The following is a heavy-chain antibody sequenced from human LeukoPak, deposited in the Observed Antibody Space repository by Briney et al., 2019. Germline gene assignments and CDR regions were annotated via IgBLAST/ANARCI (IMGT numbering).Heavy chain of an antibody. J-gene: IGHJ4*02. D-gene: IGHD3-22*01. CDR3: ARDLGDSGYLSY. Sequence: SETLSLTCTLSGDSISSYYWSWIRQPPGKGLEWIGYIYYSGSTNYNPSLKSRVTISVDTSKNQFCLKLSCVTAADTAVYYCARDLGDSGYLSYWGQGTLVTVSS. CDR2: IYYSGST. CDR1: GDSISSYY. V-gene: IGHV4-59*01.